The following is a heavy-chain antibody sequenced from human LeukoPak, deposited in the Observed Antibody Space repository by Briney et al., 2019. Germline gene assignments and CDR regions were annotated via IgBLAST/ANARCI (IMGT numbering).Heavy chain of an antibody. D-gene: IGHD6-19*01. V-gene: IGHV3-33*08. Sequence: GGSLRLSCAASGFTFSSYGMHWVRQAPGKGLEWVAVIWYDGSNKYYADSVKGRFTISRDNSKNTLYLQMNSLRAEDTAVYYCARDGLQWLVPVEISGVVFFDYWGQGTLVTVSS. CDR1: GFTFSSYG. CDR2: IWYDGSNK. J-gene: IGHJ4*02. CDR3: ARDGLQWLVPVEISGVVFFDY.